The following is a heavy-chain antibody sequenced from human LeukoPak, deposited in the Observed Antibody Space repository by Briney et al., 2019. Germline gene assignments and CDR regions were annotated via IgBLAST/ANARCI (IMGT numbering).Heavy chain of an antibody. D-gene: IGHD3-3*01. V-gene: IGHV3-48*02. CDR1: GFTFSRYS. CDR2: ISSSSSTI. Sequence: GGSLRLSCAASGFTFSRYSMTWVRQAPGKGLEWVSYISSSSSTIYYADSVKGRFTISRDNAKNSLYLQMNSLRDEDAAVYYCARGWVTRGRYDFWSGYPYYFDYWGQGTLVTVSS. CDR3: ARGWVTRGRYDFWSGYPYYFDY. J-gene: IGHJ4*02.